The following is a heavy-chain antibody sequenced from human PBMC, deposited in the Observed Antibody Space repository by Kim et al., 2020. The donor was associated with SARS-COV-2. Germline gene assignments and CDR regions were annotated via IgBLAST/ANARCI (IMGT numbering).Heavy chain of an antibody. D-gene: IGHD1-26*01. J-gene: IGHJ5*02. V-gene: IGHV3-30*18. CDR2: ISNDGSNK. CDR1: GFTFSSYG. CDR3: AKALYSGSYRGCDP. Sequence: GGSLRLSCAASGFTFSSYGMHWVRQAPGKGLEWVAVISNDGSNKYYADSVKGRFTISRDNSKNTLYLQVNSLRAEDTAVYYCAKALYSGSYRGCDPWGQGSLVTVSS.